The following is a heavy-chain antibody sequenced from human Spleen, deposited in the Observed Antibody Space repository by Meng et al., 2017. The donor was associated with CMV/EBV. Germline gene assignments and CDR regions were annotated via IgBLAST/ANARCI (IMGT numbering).Heavy chain of an antibody. D-gene: IGHD6-6*01. J-gene: IGHJ6*02. CDR2: INPNSGGT. CDR1: GYTFSTYT. Sequence: ASVKVSCKASGYTFSTYTMNCVRQAPGQGLEWMGWINPNSGGTNYAQKFQGRVTMTRDTSISTAYMELSRLRSDDTAVYYCASSSIAARREIYYYGMDVWGQGTTVTVSS. CDR3: ASSSIAARREIYYYGMDV. V-gene: IGHV1-2*02.